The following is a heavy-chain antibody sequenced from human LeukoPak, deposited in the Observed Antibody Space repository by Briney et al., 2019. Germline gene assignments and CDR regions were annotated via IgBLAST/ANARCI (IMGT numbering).Heavy chain of an antibody. CDR2: INPNNGGT. V-gene: IGHV1-2*02. J-gene: IGHJ4*02. CDR1: GYTFTGHY. Sequence: ASVKVSCKASGYTFTGHYIHWVRQAPGQGLEWMGWINPNNGGTNYAQKFQGRVTMTRDTSITTTYMDLSRLRSDDTAVYYCARALRSGSYYEVDYWGQGTLVTVSS. CDR3: ARALRSGSYYEVDY. D-gene: IGHD1-26*01.